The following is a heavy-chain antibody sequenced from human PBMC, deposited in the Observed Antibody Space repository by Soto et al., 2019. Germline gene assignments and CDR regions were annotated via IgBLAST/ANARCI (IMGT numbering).Heavy chain of an antibody. Sequence: SETLSLTCAVYGGSFSGYYWSWIRQPPGKGLEWIGEINHSGSTNYNPSLKSRVTISVDTSKNQFSLKLSSVTAADTAVYYCARAILHKYSGYDSGGYYYYYMDVWGKGTTVTVSS. D-gene: IGHD5-12*01. CDR3: ARAILHKYSGYDSGGYYYYYMDV. J-gene: IGHJ6*03. V-gene: IGHV4-34*01. CDR1: GGSFSGYY. CDR2: INHSGST.